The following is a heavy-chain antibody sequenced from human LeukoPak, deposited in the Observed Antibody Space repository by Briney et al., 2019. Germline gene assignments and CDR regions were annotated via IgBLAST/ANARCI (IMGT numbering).Heavy chain of an antibody. CDR2: TYYRSKWNN. D-gene: IGHD2-15*01. V-gene: IGHV6-1*01. CDR1: GDIVSSNTAA. J-gene: IGHJ3*02. CDR3: ARGGAGGRAFDI. Sequence: SQTLSLTCAISGDIVSSNTAAWNWIRQSPSRGLEWLGRTYYRSKWNNDYAIFVKSRLTINPDTSKNQFSLQLNSVTPEDTAVYYCARGGAGGRAFDIWGQGTMVTVSS.